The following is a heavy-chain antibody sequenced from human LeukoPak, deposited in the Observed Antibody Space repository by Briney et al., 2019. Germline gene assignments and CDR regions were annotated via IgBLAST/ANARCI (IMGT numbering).Heavy chain of an antibody. CDR2: TYYRSKWYN. V-gene: IGHV6-1*01. J-gene: IGHJ4*02. Sequence: SQTLSLTCDISGDSLSSNGAAWNWIRQSPSRGLEWLGRTYYRSKWYNDYAGSVKSRITINPDTSKNQFSLQLNSVTPEDTAVYYCASEQHWLAQGFFDYWGQGTLVTVSS. CDR1: GDSLSSNGAA. D-gene: IGHD6-19*01. CDR3: ASEQHWLAQGFFDY.